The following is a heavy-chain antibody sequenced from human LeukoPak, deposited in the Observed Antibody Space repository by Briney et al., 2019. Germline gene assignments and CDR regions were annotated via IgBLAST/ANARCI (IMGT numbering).Heavy chain of an antibody. CDR3: AKEGPYSETYCHFDY. D-gene: IGHD1-26*01. V-gene: IGHV3-30*18. J-gene: IGHJ4*02. CDR1: GFTFSSYG. CDR2: ISYDGSNK. Sequence: PGRSLRLSCAASGFTFSSYGMHWVRQAPGKGLEWVALISYDGSNKYYADSVKGRFTISRDNSKNTLYLQMNSLRAEDTAVYYCAKEGPYSETYCHFDYWGQGTLVTVSS.